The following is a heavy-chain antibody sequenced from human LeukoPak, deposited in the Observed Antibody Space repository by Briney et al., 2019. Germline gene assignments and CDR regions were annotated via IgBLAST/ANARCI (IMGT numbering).Heavy chain of an antibody. V-gene: IGHV3-23*01. Sequence: GGSLRLSCAASGFTFSSYAMSWVRQAPGKGLEWVSAISGSGGSTYYADSVKGRFTISRDNAKNSLYLQMNSLRAEDTAVYYCARSSLRYCSGGSCYIVWGQGTLVTVSS. CDR2: ISGSGGST. D-gene: IGHD2-15*01. CDR1: GFTFSSYA. J-gene: IGHJ4*02. CDR3: ARSSLRYCSGGSCYIV.